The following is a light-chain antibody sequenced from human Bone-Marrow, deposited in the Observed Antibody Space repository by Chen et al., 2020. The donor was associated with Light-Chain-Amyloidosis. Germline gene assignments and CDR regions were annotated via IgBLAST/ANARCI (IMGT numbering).Light chain of an antibody. CDR1: QSVLYSSNNKNY. J-gene: IGKJ2*01. Sequence: DIVMTQSPDSLAVSLGERDTINCKSSQSVLYSSNNKNYLAWFQQKPGQPPKLLISWASTRESGVPDRFSGSASGTDFTLTISSLQAEDVAVYYCQQYLSAPYTFGQGTKLEIK. CDR2: WAS. CDR3: QQYLSAPYT. V-gene: IGKV4-1*01.